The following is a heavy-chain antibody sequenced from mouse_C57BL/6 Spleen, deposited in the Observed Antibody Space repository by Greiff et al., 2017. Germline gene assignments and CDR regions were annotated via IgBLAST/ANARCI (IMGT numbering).Heavy chain of an antibody. D-gene: IGHD3-3*01. CDR1: GYTFTDYY. CDR3: ASLLGAY. V-gene: IGHV1-26*01. J-gene: IGHJ3*01. Sequence: EVHLQQSGPELVKPGASVKISCKASGYTFTDYYMNWVKQSHGKSLEWIGDINPNNGGTSYNQKFKGKATLTVDKSSSTAYMELRSLTSEDSAVYYCASLLGAYWGQGTLVTVSA. CDR2: INPNNGGT.